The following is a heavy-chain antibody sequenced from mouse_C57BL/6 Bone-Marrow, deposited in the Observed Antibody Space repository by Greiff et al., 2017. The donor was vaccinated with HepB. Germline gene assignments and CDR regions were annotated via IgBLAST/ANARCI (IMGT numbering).Heavy chain of an antibody. CDR2: IDPENGDT. D-gene: IGHD1-1*01. J-gene: IGHJ3*01. Sequence: EVKLVESGAELVRPGASVKLSCTASGFNIKDDYMHWVKQRPEQGLEWIGWIDPENGDTEYASKFQGKATITADTSSNTAYLQLSSLTSEDTAVYYCTVFYYGSMWFAYWGQGTLGTVSA. V-gene: IGHV14-4*01. CDR1: GFNIKDDY. CDR3: TVFYYGSMWFAY.